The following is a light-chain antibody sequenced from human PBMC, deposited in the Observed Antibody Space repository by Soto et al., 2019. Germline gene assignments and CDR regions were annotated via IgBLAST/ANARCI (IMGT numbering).Light chain of an antibody. J-gene: IGKJ1*01. CDR2: DAS. V-gene: IGKV3-11*01. CDR1: QSISSY. Sequence: VLTQSRESLSFRPGEGAALCCRASQSISSYLAWYQQKPGQAPRLLIYDASSRATGIPARFSGSGSGTDFTLTISSLEPEDFAVYYCQQLTDWPPQWTFGQGTKVDNK. CDR3: QQLTDWPPQWT.